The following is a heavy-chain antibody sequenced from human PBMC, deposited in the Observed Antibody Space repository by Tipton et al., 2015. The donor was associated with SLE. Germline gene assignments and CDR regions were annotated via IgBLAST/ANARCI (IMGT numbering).Heavy chain of an antibody. CDR3: ASGPLDGYNRGYFDY. CDR2: IYYSGST. V-gene: IGHV4-59*11. Sequence: TLSLTCTVSGGSISSHYWSWVRQPPGKGLAWIGYIYYSGSTNYNPSLKSRVTISVDTSKNQFSLKLSSVTAADTAVYYCASGPLDGYNRGYFDYWGQGTLVTVSS. CDR1: GGSISSHY. J-gene: IGHJ4*02. D-gene: IGHD5-24*01.